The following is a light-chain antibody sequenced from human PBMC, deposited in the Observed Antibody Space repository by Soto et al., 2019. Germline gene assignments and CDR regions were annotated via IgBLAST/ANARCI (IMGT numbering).Light chain of an antibody. CDR2: DAS. CDR3: QQYENLPT. V-gene: IGKV1-33*01. J-gene: IGKJ5*01. Sequence: DIQMTQTPSSLSASVGDRVTITCRASQSINNYLNWYQQKPGRAPKLLIYDASNLEAGVPSRFRGSGSGTDFTFTISRLQPEDIATYYCQQYENLPTFGQGTRLENK. CDR1: QSINNY.